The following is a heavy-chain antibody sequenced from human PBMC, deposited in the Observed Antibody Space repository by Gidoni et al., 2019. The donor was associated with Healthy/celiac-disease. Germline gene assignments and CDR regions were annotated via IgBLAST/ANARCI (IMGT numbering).Heavy chain of an antibody. CDR2: ISSSSSYI. CDR1: GFTFSSYS. D-gene: IGHD6-13*01. V-gene: IGHV3-21*01. CDR3: ARDSSSWLDFLDY. J-gene: IGHJ4*02. Sequence: EVQLVESGGGLVKPGGSLRLSCAASGFTFSSYSMNWVRQAPGKGLEWVSSISSSSSYIYYADSVKGRFTISRDNAKNSLYLQMNSLRAEDTAVYYCARDSSSWLDFLDYWGQGTLVTVSS.